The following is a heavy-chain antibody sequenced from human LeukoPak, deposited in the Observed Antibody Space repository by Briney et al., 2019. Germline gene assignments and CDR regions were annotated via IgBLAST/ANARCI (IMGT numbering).Heavy chain of an antibody. CDR2: IYSGDRT. CDR3: TRELTGTSWSENDY. D-gene: IGHD6-13*01. V-gene: IGHV3-53*01. J-gene: IGHJ4*02. Sequence: GGSLRLSCVASGLSVRGSYMSWVRQAPGKGLEWVSVIYSGDRTYYADSVKGRFTISRDTSKNTLYLQMNNLRADDTAMYYCTRELTGTSWSENDYWGQGTLVTISS. CDR1: GLSVRGSY.